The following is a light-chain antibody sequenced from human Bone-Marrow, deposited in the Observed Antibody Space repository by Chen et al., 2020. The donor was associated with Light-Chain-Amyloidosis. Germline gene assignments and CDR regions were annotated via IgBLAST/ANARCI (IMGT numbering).Light chain of an antibody. V-gene: IGLV1-51*01. J-gene: IGLJ2*01. CDR3: GTWDSSLSAVV. CDR2: DNN. Sequence: QSVLTQPPSVSAAPGQKVTISCSGSSSNIGNNYVYWYQQLPGTAPKLLIYDNNKRPSGVPDLFAGSKSGTSATLGSTGLQTGDEADYYCGTWDSSLSAVVFGGGTKLTVL. CDR1: SSNIGNNY.